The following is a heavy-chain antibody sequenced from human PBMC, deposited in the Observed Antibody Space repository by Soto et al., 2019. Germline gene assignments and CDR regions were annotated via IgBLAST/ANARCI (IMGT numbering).Heavy chain of an antibody. V-gene: IGHV1-46*03. CDR2: INPSGGST. J-gene: IGHJ4*02. Sequence: ASVKVSCRAVGYIFTSYYMHWLRQAPGQGLEWMGIINPSGGSTSYAQKFQGRVTMTRDTSTSTVYMELSSLRSEDTAVYYCATFRVVAGRFDYWGQGTLVTVSS. D-gene: IGHD6-19*01. CDR3: ATFRVVAGRFDY. CDR1: GYIFTSYY.